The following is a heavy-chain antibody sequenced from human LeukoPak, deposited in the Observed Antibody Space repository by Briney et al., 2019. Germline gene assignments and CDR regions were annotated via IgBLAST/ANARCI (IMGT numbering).Heavy chain of an antibody. CDR3: ARGTYCGGDCYPTDY. CDR1: GYTFTSYY. Sequence: ASVKVSCKASGYTFTSYYMHWVRQAPGQGLEWVGIINPSGGSTSYAQKFQGRVTMTRDTSTSTVYMELSSLRSEDTAVYYCARGTYCGGDCYPTDYWGQGTLVTVSS. J-gene: IGHJ4*02. D-gene: IGHD2-21*02. V-gene: IGHV1-46*01. CDR2: INPSGGST.